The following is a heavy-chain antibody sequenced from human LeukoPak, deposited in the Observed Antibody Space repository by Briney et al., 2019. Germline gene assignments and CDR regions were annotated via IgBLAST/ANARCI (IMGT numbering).Heavy chain of an antibody. J-gene: IGHJ4*02. CDR1: GFTFSSYD. D-gene: IGHD4-23*01. CDR3: ARDLRGNRDY. V-gene: IGHV3-13*04. Sequence: GGSLRLSCAASGFTFSSYDMHWVRQATGKGLEWVSAISTTGDTYYPGSVKGRFTISRDNAKNTLYLQMNSLRAEDTAVYFCARDLRGNRDYWGQGTLVTVS. CDR2: ISTTGDT.